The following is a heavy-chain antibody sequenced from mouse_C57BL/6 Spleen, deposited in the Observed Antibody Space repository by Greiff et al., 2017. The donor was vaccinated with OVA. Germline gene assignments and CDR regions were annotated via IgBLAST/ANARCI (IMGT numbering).Heavy chain of an antibody. CDR2: IYPGDGDT. Sequence: QVQLKESGPELVKPGASVKISCKASGYAFSSSWMTWVKQRPGKGLEWIGRIYPGDGDTNYNGKFKGKATLTADKSSSTAHMQLSSLTSEDSAVYVCARSYGSSYGDAMDYWCQGTSVTVSS. D-gene: IGHD1-1*01. V-gene: IGHV1-82*01. CDR1: GYAFSSSW. CDR3: ARSYGSSYGDAMDY. J-gene: IGHJ4*01.